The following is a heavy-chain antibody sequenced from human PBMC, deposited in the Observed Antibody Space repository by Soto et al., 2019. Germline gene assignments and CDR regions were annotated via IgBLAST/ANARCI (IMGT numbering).Heavy chain of an antibody. D-gene: IGHD1-26*01. J-gene: IGHJ5*02. Sequence: QVQLVQSGAEVKKAGASVKVSCKASGYTFTSYDINWVRQATGQGLEWMGWMNPNSGNTSYAQRFQGRVTMTRNTSISTAYMELSSLRSEDTAVYYCARGHLAWDSRFDPWGQGTLVTVSS. V-gene: IGHV1-8*01. CDR1: GYTFTSYD. CDR2: MNPNSGNT. CDR3: ARGHLAWDSRFDP.